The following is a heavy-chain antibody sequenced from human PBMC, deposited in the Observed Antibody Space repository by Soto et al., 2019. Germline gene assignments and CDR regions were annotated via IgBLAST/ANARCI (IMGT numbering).Heavy chain of an antibody. D-gene: IGHD3-16*01. V-gene: IGHV4-59*01. CDR2: IYYSGST. J-gene: IGHJ4*02. Sequence: PSETLSLTCTVSGGSISSYYWSWIRQPPGKGLEWIGYIYYSGSTNYNPSLKSRVTIKVDTSKNQFSLKLSSVTAADTAVYYCARRYGGNFDYWGQGTLVTISS. CDR3: ARRYGGNFDY. CDR1: GGSISSYY.